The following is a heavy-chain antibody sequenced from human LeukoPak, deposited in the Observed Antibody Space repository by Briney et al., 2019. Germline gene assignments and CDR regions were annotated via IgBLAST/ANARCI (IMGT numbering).Heavy chain of an antibody. Sequence: GGSLRLSCAASGFSFSTYSMNWVRQAPGKGLEWVSSISSSSTYIFYADSVKGRFSVSRDNAKNSLYLQMNSPRVEDTAVYYCASRYCTTTNCYSFDIWGLGTMVTVSS. V-gene: IGHV3-21*01. J-gene: IGHJ3*02. CDR1: GFSFSTYS. CDR2: ISSSSTYI. CDR3: ASRYCTTTNCYSFDI. D-gene: IGHD2-2*01.